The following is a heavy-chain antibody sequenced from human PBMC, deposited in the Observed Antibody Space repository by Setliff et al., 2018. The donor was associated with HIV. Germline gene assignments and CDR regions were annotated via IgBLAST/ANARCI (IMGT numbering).Heavy chain of an antibody. J-gene: IGHJ3*02. D-gene: IGHD1-26*01. Sequence: ASVKVSCKASGYTFTGYYMHWVRQAPGQGLEWMGRINPNSGGTNYAQKCQGRVTMTRDTSISKAYMELSRLRPDDTAVYYCARGTRVGANDAFDIWGQGTMVTVSS. V-gene: IGHV1-2*06. CDR2: INPNSGGT. CDR3: ARGTRVGANDAFDI. CDR1: GYTFTGYY.